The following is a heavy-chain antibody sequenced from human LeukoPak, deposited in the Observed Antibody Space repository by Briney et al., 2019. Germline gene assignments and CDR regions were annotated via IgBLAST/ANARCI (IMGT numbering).Heavy chain of an antibody. J-gene: IGHJ5*02. Sequence: GGSLRLSCAASGFTFSSYSMNWVRQAPGKGLEWLSYISSSSNTIYYADSVKGRFTISRDNAKDSLYLQMNSLRDEDTAVYYCTRHDTVIRGWFDPWGQGTRATVSS. V-gene: IGHV3-48*02. D-gene: IGHD4-11*01. CDR2: ISSSSNTI. CDR3: TRHDTVIRGWFDP. CDR1: GFTFSSYS.